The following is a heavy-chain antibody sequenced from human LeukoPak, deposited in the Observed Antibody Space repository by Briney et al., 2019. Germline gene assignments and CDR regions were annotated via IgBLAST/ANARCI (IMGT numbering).Heavy chain of an antibody. Sequence: GGSLRLSCAAPGFTFSDYAMSWVRQAPGKGLEWVSTASYYVGKQYHADSVRGRFTVSRDNSRNTVSLQMSSLRVEDTGIYYCAKAGIGADGAGFLCEYWGQGTLVTVSS. V-gene: IGHV3-23*01. CDR3: AKAGIGADGAGFLCEY. CDR1: GFTFSDYA. CDR2: ASYYVGKQ. J-gene: IGHJ4*02. D-gene: IGHD1-1*01.